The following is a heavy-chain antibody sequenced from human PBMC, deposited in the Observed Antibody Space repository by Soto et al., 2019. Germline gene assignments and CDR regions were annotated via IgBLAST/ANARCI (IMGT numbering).Heavy chain of an antibody. V-gene: IGHV3-74*01. CDR1: GFTFSNYW. CDR3: ARAPRDIWELPGY. Sequence: GGSLRLSCAASGFTFSNYWMHWVRQAPGKGLVWVSRINSDGSSRSYADSVKGRFTISRDNAKNTLYLQMNSLRAEDTAVYYSARAPRDIWELPGYWGQGTLVTVSS. D-gene: IGHD1-26*01. J-gene: IGHJ4*02. CDR2: INSDGSSR.